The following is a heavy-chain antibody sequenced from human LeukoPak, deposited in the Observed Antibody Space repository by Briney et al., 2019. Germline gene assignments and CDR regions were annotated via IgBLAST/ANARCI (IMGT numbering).Heavy chain of an antibody. Sequence: GGSLRLSCVASGFTFSSYAMSWVRQAPGKGLEWVSAISGSAGSTYYSDSVKGRFTISRDNSKNTLYLQMNSLRAEDTAVYYCAKWAVGGRAIFDYWGQGTLVTVSS. CDR3: AKWAVGGRAIFDY. V-gene: IGHV3-23*01. CDR2: ISGSAGST. CDR1: GFTFSSYA. J-gene: IGHJ4*02. D-gene: IGHD6-19*01.